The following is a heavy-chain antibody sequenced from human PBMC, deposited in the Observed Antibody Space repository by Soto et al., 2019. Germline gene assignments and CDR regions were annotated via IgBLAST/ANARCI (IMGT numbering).Heavy chain of an antibody. Sequence: ASETLSLTCTVSGGSISSSSYYWGWIRQPPGKGLEWIGSIYYSGSTYYNPSLKSRVTISVDTSKNQFSLKLSSVTAADTAVYYCARHTRRDYDFWSGYRVISGWFDPWGQGTLVTVSS. CDR3: ARHTRRDYDFWSGYRVISGWFDP. J-gene: IGHJ5*02. CDR2: IYYSGST. V-gene: IGHV4-39*01. D-gene: IGHD3-3*01. CDR1: GGSISSSSYY.